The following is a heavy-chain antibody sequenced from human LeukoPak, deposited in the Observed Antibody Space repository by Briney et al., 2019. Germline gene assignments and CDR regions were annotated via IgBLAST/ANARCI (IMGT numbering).Heavy chain of an antibody. CDR1: GFTFSSYG. V-gene: IGHV3-30*18. CDR3: AKAAPYGAARPPKRPEFDY. D-gene: IGHD6-6*01. Sequence: GGSLRLSCAASGFTFSSYGMHWVRQAPGKGLEWVAVISYDGSNKYYADSVKGRFTISRDNSKNTLYLQMNSLRAEDTAVYYCAKAAPYGAARPPKRPEFDYWGQGTLVTVSS. CDR2: ISYDGSNK. J-gene: IGHJ4*02.